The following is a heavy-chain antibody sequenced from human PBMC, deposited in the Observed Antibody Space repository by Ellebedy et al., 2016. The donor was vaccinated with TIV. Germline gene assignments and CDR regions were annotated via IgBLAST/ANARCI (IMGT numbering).Heavy chain of an antibody. D-gene: IGHD3-10*01. Sequence: ASVKVSCKASGYTFTGYYLHWVRQAPGQGLEWMGWIDPNSGGTTYAQKFQGRVTMTRDTSTKTVYMELSSLRSDDTAVYYCARDLRGEGDYWGQGTLVTVSS. V-gene: IGHV1-2*02. CDR3: ARDLRGEGDY. CDR1: GYTFTGYY. J-gene: IGHJ4*02. CDR2: IDPNSGGT.